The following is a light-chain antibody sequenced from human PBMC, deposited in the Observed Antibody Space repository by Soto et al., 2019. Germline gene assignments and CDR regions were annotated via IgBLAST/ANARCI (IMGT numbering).Light chain of an antibody. J-gene: IGKJ1*01. CDR3: QQSYSHPWT. Sequence: DIQMTQSPSSLSASVGDRVTITCRASQSISSYLNWYQHKPGKAPKVLIYGSSSLQSGVPSRFSGRGSGTDFTLTISSLQPEDFSTYYCQQSYSHPWTFGQGTKVEIK. CDR1: QSISSY. V-gene: IGKV1-39*01. CDR2: GSS.